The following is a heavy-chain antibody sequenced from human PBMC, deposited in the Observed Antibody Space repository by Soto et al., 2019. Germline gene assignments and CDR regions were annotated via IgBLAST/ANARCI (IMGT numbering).Heavy chain of an antibody. Sequence: ASVKVSCKASGYTFISYGISWVRQAPGQGLEWMGWINPNSGSTNYAQKFQGWVTMTRDTSISTAYMELSRLRSDDTAVYYCARGGGVVVPAAIDYYYGMDVWGQGTTVTVSS. CDR1: GYTFISYG. CDR2: INPNSGST. V-gene: IGHV1-2*04. CDR3: ARGGGVVVPAAIDYYYGMDV. D-gene: IGHD2-2*02. J-gene: IGHJ6*02.